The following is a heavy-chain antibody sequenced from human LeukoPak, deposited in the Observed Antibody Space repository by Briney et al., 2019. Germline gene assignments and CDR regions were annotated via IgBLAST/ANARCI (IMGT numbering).Heavy chain of an antibody. Sequence: PSETLSLTCIVSGGSISGTNSYWAWIRQPAGKGLEGLGSIYFSGSTFYKSSLEWRLNMSVDMSKNQFSLKVRSVTAADTAVYYCARQRADYYYYYMDVWGKGTTVTVSS. J-gene: IGHJ6*03. V-gene: IGHV4-39*01. CDR3: ARQRADYYYYYMDV. CDR1: GGSISGTNSY. CDR2: IYFSGST.